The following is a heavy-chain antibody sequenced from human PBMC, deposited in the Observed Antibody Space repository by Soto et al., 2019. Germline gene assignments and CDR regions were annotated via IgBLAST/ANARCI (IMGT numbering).Heavy chain of an antibody. Sequence: QVQLVQSGAEVKKPGASVKVSCKASGYTFTSYTMHWVRQAPGQRLEWMGWINAGNGNTKYSQKFQGRVTITRDTSASTAYMELSSLRSEDTAVYYCARVGVYSGYDWGIVDYWGQGTLVTVSS. CDR3: ARVGVYSGYDWGIVDY. J-gene: IGHJ4*02. D-gene: IGHD5-12*01. CDR1: GYTFTSYT. CDR2: INAGNGNT. V-gene: IGHV1-3*01.